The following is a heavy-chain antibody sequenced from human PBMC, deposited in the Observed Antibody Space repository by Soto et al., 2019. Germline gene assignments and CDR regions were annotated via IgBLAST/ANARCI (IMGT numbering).Heavy chain of an antibody. CDR2: VNHSGSP. CDR3: ADQTSAGYFDS. J-gene: IGHJ4*02. CDR1: GGSSSSFY. Sequence: PSETLSLTCAVYGGSSSSFYWSWIRQSPGKGLEWIGEVNHSGSPIYNPSLKTRATISLDASRNQFSLTLNSLTAADTAVYYCADQTSAGYFDSWGQGTLVTVS. V-gene: IGHV4-34*01. D-gene: IGHD6-13*01.